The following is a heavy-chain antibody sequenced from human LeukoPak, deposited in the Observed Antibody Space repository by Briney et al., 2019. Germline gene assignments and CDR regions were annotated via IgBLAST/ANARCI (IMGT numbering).Heavy chain of an antibody. D-gene: IGHD6-13*01. CDR3: ARIAAAGTDAFDI. CDR1: GYTFTSYG. V-gene: IGHV1-18*01. Sequence: GASVKVSCKASGYTFTSYGISWVRQAPGQGLAWMGWISAYNGNTTYAQKLQGRVTMTTDTSTSTAYMELRSLRSDDTAVYYCARIAAAGTDAFDIWGQGTMVTVSS. CDR2: ISAYNGNT. J-gene: IGHJ3*02.